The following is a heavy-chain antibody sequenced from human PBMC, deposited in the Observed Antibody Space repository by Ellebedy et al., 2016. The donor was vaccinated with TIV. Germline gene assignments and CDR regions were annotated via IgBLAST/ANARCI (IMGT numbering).Heavy chain of an antibody. D-gene: IGHD3-3*01. CDR1: GYTFTGYY. Sequence: ASVKVSXXASGYTFTGYYMHWVRQAPGQGLEWMGWINPNSGGTNYAQKFQGWVTMTRDTSISTAYMELSRLRSDDTAVYYCARGPRSGYYYMDVWGKGTTVTVSS. CDR2: INPNSGGT. J-gene: IGHJ6*03. V-gene: IGHV1-2*04. CDR3: ARGPRSGYYYMDV.